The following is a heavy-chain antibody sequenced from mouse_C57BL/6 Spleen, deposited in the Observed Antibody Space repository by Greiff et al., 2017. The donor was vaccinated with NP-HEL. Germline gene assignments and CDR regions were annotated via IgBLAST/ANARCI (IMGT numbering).Heavy chain of an antibody. D-gene: IGHD1-1*01. Sequence: QVQLQQSGAELVKPGASVKIFCKASGYAFSSYWMNWVKQRPGKGLEWIGQIYPGDGDTNYNGKFKGKATLTADKSSSTAYMQLSSLTSEDSAVYFCARWYYGSSYFDYWGQGTTLTVSS. CDR2: IYPGDGDT. CDR3: ARWYYGSSYFDY. V-gene: IGHV1-80*01. CDR1: GYAFSSYW. J-gene: IGHJ2*01.